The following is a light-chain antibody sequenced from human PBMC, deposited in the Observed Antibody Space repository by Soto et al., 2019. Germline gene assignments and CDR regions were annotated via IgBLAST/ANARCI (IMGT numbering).Light chain of an antibody. CDR2: GAS. J-gene: IGKJ2*01. CDR1: QSVSSNY. Sequence: EIVLTQSPGTLSLSPGERATLSCRASQSVSSNYLAWYQQKSGQAPRLLIYGASSRATGIPDRFSGSGSGTDLTLTISKLEPEDFAVYYCQQYGNSPYAFGQGTELRS. CDR3: QQYGNSPYA. V-gene: IGKV3-20*01.